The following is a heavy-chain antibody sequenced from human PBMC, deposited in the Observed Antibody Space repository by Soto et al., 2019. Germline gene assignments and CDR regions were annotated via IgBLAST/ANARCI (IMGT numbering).Heavy chain of an antibody. D-gene: IGHD1-26*01. CDR3: AKDRKSGSYWISY. J-gene: IGHJ4*02. Sequence: EGSLRLSCAASGFTFSSYAMSWVRQAPGKGLEWVSAISGSGGSTYYADSVKGRFTISRDNSKNTLYLQMNSLRAEDTAVYYCAKDRKSGSYWISYWGQGTLVTVSS. CDR1: GFTFSSYA. CDR2: ISGSGGST. V-gene: IGHV3-23*01.